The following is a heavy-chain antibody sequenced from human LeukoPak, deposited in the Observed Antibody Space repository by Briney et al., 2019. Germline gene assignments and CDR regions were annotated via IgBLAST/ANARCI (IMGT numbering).Heavy chain of an antibody. V-gene: IGHV1-2*04. CDR3: ARDGARGDDYSEGAFDI. D-gene: IGHD4-11*01. Sequence: ASVKVSCKASGYTFTGYHMHWVRQAPGQGLEWMGRINPNSGGTNYAQKFQGWVTMTRDTSISTAYMELSRLRSDDTAVYYCARDGARGDDYSEGAFDIWGQGTMVTVSS. J-gene: IGHJ3*02. CDR2: INPNSGGT. CDR1: GYTFTGYH.